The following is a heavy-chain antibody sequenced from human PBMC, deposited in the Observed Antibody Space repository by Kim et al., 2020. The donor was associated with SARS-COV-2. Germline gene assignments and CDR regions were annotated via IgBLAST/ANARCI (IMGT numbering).Heavy chain of an antibody. CDR3: ARRGDGDIDY. V-gene: IGHV4-39*01. CDR2: IYYSGST. D-gene: IGHD4-17*01. Sequence: SETLSLTCTVSGGSISSSSYYWGWIRQPPGKGLEWIGSIYYSGSTYYNTSLKSRVTISVDTSKNQFSLKLSSVTAADTAVYYCARRGDGDIDYWGQGTLVTVSS. J-gene: IGHJ4*02. CDR1: GGSISSSSYY.